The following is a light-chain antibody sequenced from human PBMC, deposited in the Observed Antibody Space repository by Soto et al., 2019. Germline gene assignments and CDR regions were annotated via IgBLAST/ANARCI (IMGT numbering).Light chain of an antibody. CDR3: QQYSSWPPWT. V-gene: IGKV3-15*01. CDR1: QSVSSN. J-gene: IGKJ1*01. CDR2: GAS. Sequence: EIVMTQSPATLSVSPGERAPLSCRASQSVSSNLAWYQQKPGQAPRLLIYGASARATGIPARFSGSGSGTEFTLTISSLESEDSAVYYCQQYSSWPPWTFGQGTKVDIK.